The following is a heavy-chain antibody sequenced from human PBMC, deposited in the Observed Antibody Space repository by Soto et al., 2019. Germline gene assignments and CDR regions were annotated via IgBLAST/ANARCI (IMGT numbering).Heavy chain of an antibody. Sequence: QVQLQESGPGLVRPSQTLSLTCTVSHGSVSSDPFYWTWIRQHPGKGLEWIGYIYYNRRIFYNPSLKSRLTISVDTSKNQFSLNLSSVTAADTAVYYCATIRMVLDSNWFDPWGQGTLVTVSS. CDR2: IYYNRRI. V-gene: IGHV4-31*03. J-gene: IGHJ5*02. CDR3: ATIRMVLDSNWFDP. CDR1: HGSVSSDPFY. D-gene: IGHD3-3*02.